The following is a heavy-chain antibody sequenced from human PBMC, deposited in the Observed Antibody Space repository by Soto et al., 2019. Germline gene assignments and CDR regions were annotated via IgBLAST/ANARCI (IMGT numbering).Heavy chain of an antibody. CDR3: TTDSYSTMIQVRFDY. CDR2: IKSKALGGTT. Sequence: WGSMRLSCAGCGFAVSNAWINWVRQAPGKGLECVGRIKSKALGGTTDFAAPVRGRFAITRDDSRNIAYMQMNGLNTEDTAVYYCTTDSYSTMIQVRFDYWGHGTLVTVSS. D-gene: IGHD3-22*01. CDR1: GFAVSNAW. V-gene: IGHV3-15*07. J-gene: IGHJ4*01.